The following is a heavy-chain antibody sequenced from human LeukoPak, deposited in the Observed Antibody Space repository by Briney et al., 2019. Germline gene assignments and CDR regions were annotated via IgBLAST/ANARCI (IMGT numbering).Heavy chain of an antibody. Sequence: ASVKVSCKASGYTFTSYDLNWVRQATGQGLEWMGWMNPNSGNTGYAQKFQGRVTMTRNTSISTAYMELSSLRSEDTAVYYCATEPYCSGGSCYYRGAFDIWGQGTMVTVSS. CDR1: GYTFTSYD. D-gene: IGHD2-15*01. J-gene: IGHJ3*02. CDR3: ATEPYCSGGSCYYRGAFDI. V-gene: IGHV1-8*01. CDR2: MNPNSGNT.